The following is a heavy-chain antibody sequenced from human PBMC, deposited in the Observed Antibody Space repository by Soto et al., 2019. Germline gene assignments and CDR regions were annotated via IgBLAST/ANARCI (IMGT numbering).Heavy chain of an antibody. CDR2: ISAYSGST. J-gene: IGHJ4*02. V-gene: IGHV1-18*01. CDR1: GYTFTTYG. Sequence: QVQLVQSGAEVKKPGASVKVSCKASGYTFTTYGISWVRQAPGQGLEWMGWISAYSGSTKFAQKLQGRVTMTTDTSTTTGYMELRSLTSDDTAVYYCSRDFTKSSSWPYYFDYWGQGTLVTVSS. D-gene: IGHD6-13*01. CDR3: SRDFTKSSSWPYYFDY.